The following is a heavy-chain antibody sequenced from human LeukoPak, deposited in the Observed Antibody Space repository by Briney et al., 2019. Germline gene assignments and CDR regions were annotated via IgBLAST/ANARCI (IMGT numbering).Heavy chain of an antibody. Sequence: KSSQTLSLTCAISRDSVSSNSAAWNWIRQSPSRGLEWLGRTYYRSKWYNDYAVSVKSRITINPDTSKNQFSLQLNSVTPEDTAVYYCARDSTPAIVGATFSWFDPWGQGTLVTVSS. CDR3: ARDSTPAIVGATFSWFDP. CDR1: RDSVSSNSAA. D-gene: IGHD1-26*01. CDR2: TYYRSKWYN. V-gene: IGHV6-1*01. J-gene: IGHJ5*02.